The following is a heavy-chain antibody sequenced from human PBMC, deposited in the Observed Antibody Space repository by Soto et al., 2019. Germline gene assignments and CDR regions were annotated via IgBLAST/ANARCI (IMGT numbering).Heavy chain of an antibody. CDR3: AKVTIGYYYYMDV. CDR1: GFTFSSYA. V-gene: IGHV3-23*01. CDR2: ISGSGGST. Sequence: SGGSLRLSCAASGFTFSSYAMSWVRQAPGKGLEWVSAISGSGGSTYYADSVKGRFTISRGNSKNTMYLQMNSLRAEDTAVYYCAKVTIGYYYYMDVWGKGTTVTVSS. D-gene: IGHD4-17*01. J-gene: IGHJ6*03.